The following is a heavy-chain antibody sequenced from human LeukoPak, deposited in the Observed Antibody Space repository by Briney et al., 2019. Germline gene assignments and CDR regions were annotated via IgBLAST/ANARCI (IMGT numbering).Heavy chain of an antibody. CDR3: AKDPSLRVTLPV. CDR2: ISYDGSNK. J-gene: IGHJ4*02. CDR1: GFTFSHYG. D-gene: IGHD2-21*02. Sequence: PGGSLRLSCATSGFTFSHYGMHWVRQAPGKGLEWVTIISYDGSNKYYADSVKGRFTISRDNSKNTLYLQMNSLRTGDTAVYYCAKDPSLRVTLPVWGQGTLVTVSS. V-gene: IGHV3-30*18.